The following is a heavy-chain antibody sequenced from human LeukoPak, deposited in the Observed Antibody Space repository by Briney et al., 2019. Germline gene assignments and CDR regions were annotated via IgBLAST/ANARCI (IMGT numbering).Heavy chain of an antibody. J-gene: IGHJ4*02. CDR2: INPNSGGT. Sequence: ASVKVSCMASGYTFTGYYMHWVRPAPGQGLAWMGWINPNSGGTNYAQKFQGRVTMTRDTSISTAYMELSRLRSDDTAVYYCARREVISSSWYEGVDYWGQGTLVTVSS. CDR3: ARREVISSSWYEGVDY. CDR1: GYTFTGYY. D-gene: IGHD6-13*01. V-gene: IGHV1-2*02.